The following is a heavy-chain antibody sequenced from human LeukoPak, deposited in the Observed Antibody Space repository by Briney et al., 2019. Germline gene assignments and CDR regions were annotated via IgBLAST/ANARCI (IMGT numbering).Heavy chain of an antibody. Sequence: ASVKLSCKAFGYTFTNYGISWVRQAPGPGLEWMGWISVYNGNTNYAQKLQGRVTITTETSTSTPYTELTSSRSDDPAVDYCSRKYCSITSCQFDFWGQGTLVTVSS. J-gene: IGHJ4*02. CDR2: ISVYNGNT. CDR3: SRKYCSITSCQFDF. D-gene: IGHD2-2*01. V-gene: IGHV1-18*01. CDR1: GYTFTNYG.